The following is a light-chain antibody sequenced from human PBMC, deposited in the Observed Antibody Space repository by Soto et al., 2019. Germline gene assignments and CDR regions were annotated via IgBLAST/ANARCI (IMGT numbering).Light chain of an antibody. CDR1: QSVSSGY. CDR2: SAS. Sequence: EVVLTQSPGTLSLSPGERATLSCRASQSVSSGYLAWYQRKPGQAPRLLIYSASGRATGIPDRFSGSGSGTDFTLTISRLEPEDFAVYYCHQYGSSPGTCGQGTKVEIK. V-gene: IGKV3-20*01. CDR3: HQYGSSPGT. J-gene: IGKJ1*01.